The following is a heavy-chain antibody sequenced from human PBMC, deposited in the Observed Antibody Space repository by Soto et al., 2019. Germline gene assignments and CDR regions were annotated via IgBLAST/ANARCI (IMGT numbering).Heavy chain of an antibody. V-gene: IGHV3-7*01. CDR2: IKQDGSEK. CDR3: ARGRYSSNYYYYYYYMDV. CDR1: RFTFSSYV. Sequence: GSPRLFCAASRFTFSSYVMSWVLQAPGKGLEWVANIKQDGSEKYYVDSVKGRFTISRDNAKNSPYLQMNSLRAEDTAVYYSARGRYSSNYYYYYYYMDVWGKGTTVTVS. J-gene: IGHJ6*03. D-gene: IGHD6-13*01.